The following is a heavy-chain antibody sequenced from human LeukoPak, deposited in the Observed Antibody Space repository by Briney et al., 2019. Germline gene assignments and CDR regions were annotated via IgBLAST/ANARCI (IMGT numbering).Heavy chain of an antibody. CDR3: ARYNSAYSSPP. J-gene: IGHJ5*02. CDR1: GFTFSDYY. CDR2: ISSSGNTI. Sequence: GGSLRLSCAASGFTFSDYYMSWIRQAPGKGLEWVSYISSSGNTIYYADSVKGRFTIPRDNAKNSLYLQMNSLRAEDTAVYFCARYNSAYSSPPWGQGTLVTVSS. D-gene: IGHD3-22*01. V-gene: IGHV3-11*01.